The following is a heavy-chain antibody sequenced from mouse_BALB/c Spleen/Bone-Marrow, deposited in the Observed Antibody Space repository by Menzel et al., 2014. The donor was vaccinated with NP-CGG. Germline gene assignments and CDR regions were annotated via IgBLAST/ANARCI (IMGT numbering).Heavy chain of an antibody. V-gene: IGHV5-9-1*01. D-gene: IGHD2-14*01. J-gene: IGHJ2*01. CDR2: ISSGGSYT. CDR3: ARAGRYDGNFDY. Sequence: EVKLMESGGGLVKPGGSLKLSCAASGFTFSSCAMSWVRQTPEKRLEWVATISSGGSYTYCLDSVKGRFTISRDNAKNTLYLQMSSLRYKDTAMYYGARAGRYDGNFDYWGQGTTHTDPS. CDR1: GFTFSSCA.